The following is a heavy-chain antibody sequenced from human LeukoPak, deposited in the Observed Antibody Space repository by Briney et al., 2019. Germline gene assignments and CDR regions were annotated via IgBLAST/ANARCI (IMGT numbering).Heavy chain of an antibody. D-gene: IGHD5-12*01. V-gene: IGHV4-39*01. J-gene: IGHJ4*02. CDR3: ARQYGGYNGNFDY. Sequence: SETLSLTCTVSGGSISSSSYYWGWIRQPPGKGLEWIGSIYYSGSTYYNPSLKSRVTISVDTSKNQFSLKLSSVTAADTAVCYCARQYGGYNGNFDYWGQGTLVTVSS. CDR2: IYYSGST. CDR1: GGSISSSSYY.